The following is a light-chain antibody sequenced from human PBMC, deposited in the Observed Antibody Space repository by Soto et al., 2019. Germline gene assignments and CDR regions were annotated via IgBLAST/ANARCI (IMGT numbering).Light chain of an antibody. CDR1: QSVSNY. Sequence: DIQMTQSPSSLSASVGDRVTITCRASQSVSNYLNWYQQKPGKAPKVLIYAASNLQSGVPSRFSGSGSGTDFTLSISSMQPEDFATYFCQQSYRAPLTFGGGTNVEIK. V-gene: IGKV1-39*01. CDR2: AAS. CDR3: QQSYRAPLT. J-gene: IGKJ4*01.